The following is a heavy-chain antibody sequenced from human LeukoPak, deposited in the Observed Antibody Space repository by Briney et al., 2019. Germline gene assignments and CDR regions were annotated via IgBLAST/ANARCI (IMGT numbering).Heavy chain of an antibody. CDR2: ITNSGSAI. CDR3: ARDRGAYLLDY. V-gene: IGHV3-11*04. CDR1: GFTFSDYY. D-gene: IGHD3-10*01. Sequence: GGSLRLSCAASGFTFSDYYMSWIRQAPGKGLEWVSSITNSGSAIYYADSVRGRFTISRDNAKNSLFLQMNSLRAEDTAVYYCARDRGAYLLDYWGQGTLVTVSS. J-gene: IGHJ4*02.